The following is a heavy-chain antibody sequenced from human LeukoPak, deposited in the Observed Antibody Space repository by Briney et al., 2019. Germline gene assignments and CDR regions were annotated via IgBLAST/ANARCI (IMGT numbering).Heavy chain of an antibody. CDR1: GFTFSSYS. CDR2: IDYSGGST. D-gene: IGHD3-22*01. CDR3: ARAVSYYYDSSGYGPFGSTKADAFDI. V-gene: IGHV3-21*04. J-gene: IGHJ3*02. Sequence: GGSLRLSCAASGFTFSSYSMNWVRQAPGKGLEWVSSIDYSGGSTYYADSVKGRFTISRDNAKNSLYLQMNSLRAEDTAVYYCARAVSYYYDSSGYGPFGSTKADAFDIWGQGTMVTVSS.